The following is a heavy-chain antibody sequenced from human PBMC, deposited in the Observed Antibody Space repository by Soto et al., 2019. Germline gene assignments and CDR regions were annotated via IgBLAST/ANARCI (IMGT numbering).Heavy chain of an antibody. CDR2: IYYSGST. J-gene: IGHJ6*03. V-gene: IGHV4-39*01. D-gene: IGHD3-3*01. CDR1: GGSISSSSYY. Sequence: SETLSLTCTVSGGSISSSSYYWGWIRQPPGKGLEWIGSIYYSGSTYYNPSLKSRVTISVDTSKNQFSLKLSSVTAADTAVYYCARTYYDFWSGPPTHYYYYMDVWGKGTTVTVSS. CDR3: ARTYYDFWSGPPTHYYYYMDV.